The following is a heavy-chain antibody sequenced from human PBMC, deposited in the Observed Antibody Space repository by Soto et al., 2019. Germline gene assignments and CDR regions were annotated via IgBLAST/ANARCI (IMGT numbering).Heavy chain of an antibody. Sequence: GASVKVSCKASGYTFTSYYMHWVRQAPGQGLEWMGIINPSGGSTSYAQKFQGRVTMTRDTSTSTVYMELSSLRSEDTAVYYCAREHLFNVSFSPWFFPWGQGLLVPLSS. CDR3: AREHLFNVSFSPWFFP. V-gene: IGHV1-46*01. CDR2: INPSGGST. D-gene: IGHD2-8*01. CDR1: GYTFTSYY. J-gene: IGHJ5*02.